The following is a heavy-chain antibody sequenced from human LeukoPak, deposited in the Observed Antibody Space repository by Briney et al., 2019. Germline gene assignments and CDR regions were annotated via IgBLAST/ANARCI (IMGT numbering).Heavy chain of an antibody. J-gene: IGHJ4*02. CDR3: ARGYSYGFFDY. V-gene: IGHV1-69*04. Sequence: GASVKVSCKASGGTFSSYAISWVRQAPGQGLEWMGRIIPILGIANYAQKFQGRVTITADKSTSTAYMELSSLRSEDTAVYYCARGYSYGFFDYWGQGTLVTVSS. D-gene: IGHD5-18*01. CDR1: GGTFSSYA. CDR2: IIPILGIA.